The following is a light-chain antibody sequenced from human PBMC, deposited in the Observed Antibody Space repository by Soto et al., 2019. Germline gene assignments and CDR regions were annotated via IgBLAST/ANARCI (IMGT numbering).Light chain of an antibody. CDR2: EVS. J-gene: IGLJ1*01. Sequence: QSALTQPASVSGSPGQSITISCTGTSSDVGGYNYVSWYQQHPGKAPKLMIYEVSNRPSGVSNRFSGSKSGNTASLTMSGLQAEDEADYYCSSYTSSSTYVFGPGTKVTV. CDR3: SSYTSSSTYV. V-gene: IGLV2-14*01. CDR1: SSDVGGYNY.